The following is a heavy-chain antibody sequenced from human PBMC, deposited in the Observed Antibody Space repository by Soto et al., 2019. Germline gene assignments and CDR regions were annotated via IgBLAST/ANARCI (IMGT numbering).Heavy chain of an antibody. J-gene: IGHJ3*02. Sequence: QVQLVESGGGVVQPGRSLRLSCAAPGFTFSSYGMHWVRQAPGKGLEWVAVISYDGSNKYYADSVKGLFTISRDNSKNTRYMQMNSVRAEDTAVYYCAKGRTIFGVVNLDAFDIWGQGTIVTVSS. CDR1: GFTFSSYG. V-gene: IGHV3-30*18. D-gene: IGHD3-3*01. CDR3: AKGRTIFGVVNLDAFDI. CDR2: ISYDGSNK.